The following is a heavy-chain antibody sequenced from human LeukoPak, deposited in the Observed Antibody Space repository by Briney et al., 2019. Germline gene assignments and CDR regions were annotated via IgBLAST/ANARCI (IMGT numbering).Heavy chain of an antibody. CDR3: ARGGYYGSGRYYFDS. CDR2: IGSSGSYI. Sequence: PGGSLRLACAASVLTFSSYSIYWVRQAPGKGLEWVSYIGSSGSYIYYADSLTGRFTISRDNAKNTLHLQMNSLRAEDTAVYYCARGGYYGSGRYYFDSWGQGTLVTVSS. J-gene: IGHJ4*02. CDR1: VLTFSSYS. V-gene: IGHV3-21*01. D-gene: IGHD3-3*01.